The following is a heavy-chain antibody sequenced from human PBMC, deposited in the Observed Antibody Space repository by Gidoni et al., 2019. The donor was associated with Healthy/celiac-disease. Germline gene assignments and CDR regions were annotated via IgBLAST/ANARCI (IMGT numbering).Heavy chain of an antibody. D-gene: IGHD5-12*01. CDR1: VFPFISYG. CDR2: IWYDGSNK. CDR3: AREEGSGYALWYYFDY. V-gene: IGHV3-33*01. Sequence: QVQLVESGGGVVQPGWSLRLSCAASVFPFISYGMHWVRQAPGKGLEWVAVIWYDGSNKYYADSVKGRFTISRDNSKNTLYLQMNSLRAEDTAVYYCAREEGSGYALWYYFDYWGQGTLVTVSS. J-gene: IGHJ4*02.